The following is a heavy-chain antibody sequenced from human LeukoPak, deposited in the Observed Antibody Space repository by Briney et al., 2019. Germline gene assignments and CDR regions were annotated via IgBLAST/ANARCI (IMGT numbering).Heavy chain of an antibody. CDR3: ARSRPDLDY. J-gene: IGHJ4*02. Sequence: PVQPLDSPSVASSSSSTIYYADSVKGRFTISRDNAKNSLYLQMNSLRAEDTAVYYCARSRPDLDYWGQGTLVTVSS. V-gene: IGHV3-48*04. CDR2: ASSSSSTI.